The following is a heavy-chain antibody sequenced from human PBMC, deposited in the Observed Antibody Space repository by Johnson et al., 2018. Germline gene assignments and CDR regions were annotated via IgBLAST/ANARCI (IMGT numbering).Heavy chain of an antibody. D-gene: IGHD1-26*01. CDR1: GFTFSPYA. Sequence: QVQLVESGGGVVQPGRSLRLSCAASGFTFSPYAMHWVRPAPGKALEWVAVTSHDGSDKYYIDSVKGRFSISRDNSKNTLFLQINSLSTDDTVVDYCVRSRGAMWVLDVWGQGTMVTVAS. J-gene: IGHJ6*02. V-gene: IGHV3-30-3*01. CDR2: TSHDGSDK. CDR3: VRSRGAMWVLDV.